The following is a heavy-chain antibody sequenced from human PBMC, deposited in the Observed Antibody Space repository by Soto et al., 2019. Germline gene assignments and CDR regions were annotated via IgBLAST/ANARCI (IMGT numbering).Heavy chain of an antibody. CDR2: INPNSGGT. J-gene: IGHJ6*02. V-gene: IGHV1-2*04. CDR1: GYTFTGYY. D-gene: IGHD3-3*01. CDR3: ARDHTGGDFWSGYSGGLMNYYYYYGMDV. Sequence: QVQLVQSGAEVKKPGASVKVSCKASGYTFTGYYMHWVRQAPGQGLEWMGWINPNSGGTNYAQKFQGWVTMTRDTSIRTAYMELSRLRSDDTAVYYCARDHTGGDFWSGYSGGLMNYYYYYGMDVWGQGTTVTVSS.